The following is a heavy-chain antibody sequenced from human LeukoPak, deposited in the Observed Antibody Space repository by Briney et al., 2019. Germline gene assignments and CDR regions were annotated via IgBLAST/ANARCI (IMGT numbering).Heavy chain of an antibody. J-gene: IGHJ4*02. V-gene: IGHV3-48*04. Sequence: GGSLRLSCAASGFTFSSYSMNWVRQAPGKGLEWVSYISSSSSTIYYADSVKGRFTISRANAKNTLYLQMNSLRAEDTAVYYCARELRSIAARRSLLDYWGQGTLVTVSS. CDR2: ISSSSSTI. CDR3: ARELRSIAARRSLLDY. D-gene: IGHD6-6*01. CDR1: GFTFSSYS.